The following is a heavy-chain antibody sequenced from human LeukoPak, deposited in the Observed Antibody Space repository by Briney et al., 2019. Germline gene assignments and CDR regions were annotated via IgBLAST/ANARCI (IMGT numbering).Heavy chain of an antibody. CDR2: INHSGST. Sequence: SETLSLTCVVYGGSFSGYYWSWIRQPPGKGLEWIGEINHSGSTNYNPSLKSRVTISVDTSKNQFSLKLSSVTAADTAVYYCARRGYYYDSSGYYVGAYRYYFDYWGQGTLVTVSS. CDR1: GGSFSGYY. J-gene: IGHJ4*02. CDR3: ARRGYYYDSSGYYVGAYRYYFDY. V-gene: IGHV4-34*01. D-gene: IGHD3-22*01.